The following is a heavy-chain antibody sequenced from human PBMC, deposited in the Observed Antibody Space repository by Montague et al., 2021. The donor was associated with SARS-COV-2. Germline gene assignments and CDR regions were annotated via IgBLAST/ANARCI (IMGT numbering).Heavy chain of an antibody. CDR2: TYYRSKWYN. CDR3: TSGREGNYNVMDV. J-gene: IGHJ6*02. D-gene: IGHD3-10*01. CDR1: GDSVSSNSAT. V-gene: IGHV6-1*01. Sequence: CAISGDSVSSNSATWNWVRQSPSRGLKWLGRTYYRSKWYNDYAVSVRSRVTINPDTSKNQFSLQLNSVTPEDTAIYYCTSGREGNYNVMDVWGQGTTVTVSS.